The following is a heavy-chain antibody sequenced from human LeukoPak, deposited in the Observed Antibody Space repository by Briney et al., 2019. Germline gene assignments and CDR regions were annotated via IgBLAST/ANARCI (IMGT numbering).Heavy chain of an antibody. J-gene: IGHJ4*02. D-gene: IGHD1-26*01. CDR2: IYPGGSDT. CDR3: ARGYNSGNDY. V-gene: IGHV5-51*01. CDR1: GYCFTSYW. Sequence: GESLKISCKGSGYCFTSYWIGWVRPMPGKGLEWMGIIYPGGSDTRYSPSFQDQVTISADKSISTAYLQWSSLKASDTAIYYCARGYNSGNDYRGQGTLVTVSS.